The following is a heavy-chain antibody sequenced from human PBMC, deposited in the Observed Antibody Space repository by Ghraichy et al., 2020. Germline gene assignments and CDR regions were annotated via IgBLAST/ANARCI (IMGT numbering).Heavy chain of an antibody. CDR3: ARDGDSAGYRLYSSSCFDY. CDR1: GFTFSSYW. V-gene: IGHV3-7*03. D-gene: IGHD6-6*01. J-gene: IGHJ4*02. CDR2: IKQDGSEK. Sequence: GGSLRLSCAASGFTFSSYWMSWVRQAPGKGLEWVANIKQDGSEKYYVDSVKGRFTISRDNAKNSLYLQMNSLRAEDTAVYYCARDGDSAGYRLYSSSCFDYWGQGTLVTVSS.